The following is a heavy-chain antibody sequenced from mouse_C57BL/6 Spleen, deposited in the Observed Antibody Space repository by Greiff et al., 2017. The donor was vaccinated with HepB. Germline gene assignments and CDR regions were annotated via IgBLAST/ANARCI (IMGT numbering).Heavy chain of an antibody. CDR1: GYTFTDYN. D-gene: IGHD2-4*01. V-gene: IGHV1-18*01. J-gene: IGHJ1*03. CDR3: ARDAYDYDDWYFDV. Sequence: VQLQQSGPELVKPGASVKIPCKASGYTFTDYNMDWVKQSHGKSLEWIGDINPNNGGTIYNQKFKGKATLTVDKSSSTAYMELRSLTSEDTAVYYCARDAYDYDDWYFDVWGTGTTVTVSS. CDR2: INPNNGGT.